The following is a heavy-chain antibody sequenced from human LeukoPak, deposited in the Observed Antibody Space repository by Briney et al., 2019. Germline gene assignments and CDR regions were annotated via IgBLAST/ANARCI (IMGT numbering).Heavy chain of an antibody. V-gene: IGHV4-59*01. J-gene: IGHJ3*02. CDR3: ARDRWKLRHAFDI. CDR2: IYYSGST. Sequence: SETLSLTCTVSGGSISSYYWSWIRQPPGKGLEWIGYIYYSGSTNYNPSLKSRVTISVDTSKNQFSLKLSSVTAADTAVYYCARDRWKLRHAFDIWGQGTMVTVSS. CDR1: GGSISSYY. D-gene: IGHD1-26*01.